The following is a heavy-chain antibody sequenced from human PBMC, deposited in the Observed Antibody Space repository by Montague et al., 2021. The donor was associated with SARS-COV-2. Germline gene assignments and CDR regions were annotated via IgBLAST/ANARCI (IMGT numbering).Heavy chain of an antibody. Sequence: SETLSLTCTVSGGSISSYYWSWSRQPPGKGMEWIGYSYYSVSTNSNPSLKSRVTISVDTSKNQFSLKLSSVTAADTAVYYCARGSGWMGNALDIWGQGTMVTVSS. J-gene: IGHJ3*02. CDR1: GGSISSYY. CDR2: SYYSVST. V-gene: IGHV4-59*13. CDR3: ARGSGWMGNALDI. D-gene: IGHD6-19*01.